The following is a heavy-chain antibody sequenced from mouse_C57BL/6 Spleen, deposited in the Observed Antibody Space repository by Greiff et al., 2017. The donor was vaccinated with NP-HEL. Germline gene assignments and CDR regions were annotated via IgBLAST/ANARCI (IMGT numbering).Heavy chain of an antibody. CDR2: INYDGSST. Sequence: EVQRVESEGGLVQPGSSMRLSCTASGFTFSDYYMAWVRQVPEKGLEWVANINYDGSSTYYLDSLKSRFIISRDNAKNILYLQMSSLKSEDTATYYCASYGSSYGFAYWGQGTLVTVSA. V-gene: IGHV5-16*01. J-gene: IGHJ3*01. CDR1: GFTFSDYY. CDR3: ASYGSSYGFAY. D-gene: IGHD1-1*01.